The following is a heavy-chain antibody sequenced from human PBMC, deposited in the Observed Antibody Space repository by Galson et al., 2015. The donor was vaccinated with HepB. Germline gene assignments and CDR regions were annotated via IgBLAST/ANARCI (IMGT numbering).Heavy chain of an antibody. CDR3: ARVGRTTATT. CDR1: GFTFSSYG. J-gene: IGHJ4*02. V-gene: IGHV3-30*03. Sequence: SLRLSCAASGFTFSSYGMHWVRQAPGKGLEWVAVISYDGGNKNYADSVKGRFTISRDNSKNTLYLQMNRLRGGDTAVYYCARVGRTTATTWGQGPRVTVSS. CDR2: ISYDGGNK. D-gene: IGHD1-1*01.